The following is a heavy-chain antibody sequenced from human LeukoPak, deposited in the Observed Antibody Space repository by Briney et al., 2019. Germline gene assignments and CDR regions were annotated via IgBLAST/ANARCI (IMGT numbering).Heavy chain of an antibody. CDR3: AHSGMMVVAPFDH. CDR2: IHWDDDE. D-gene: IGHD3-22*01. Sequence: SGPTLVKPTQTLTLTCTVSGFSLNTRGLGVGWIRQPPGKALEWLALIHWDDDERYSASLKNRLTIRKDNSKNQVVLVMTNMDPVDTATYYCAHSGMMVVAPFDHWGQGILVTVSS. V-gene: IGHV2-5*02. J-gene: IGHJ4*02. CDR1: GFSLNTRGLG.